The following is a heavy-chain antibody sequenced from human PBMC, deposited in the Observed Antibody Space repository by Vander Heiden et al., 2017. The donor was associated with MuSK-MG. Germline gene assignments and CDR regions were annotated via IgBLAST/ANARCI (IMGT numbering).Heavy chain of an antibody. CDR1: GGSSSGHY. D-gene: IGHD4-17*01. CDR3: ARGRANDYGDFPFDY. V-gene: IGHV4-34*01. J-gene: IGHJ4*02. CDR2: INHSGST. Sequence: QVQLQQWGAGLLKPSETLSVTCAAYGGSSSGHYWSWFRQLPGTGLEWFREINHSGSTNYSPSLKSQVTISVDTSKNQFSLKLGSVTAADTAVYYCARGRANDYGDFPFDYWGQGTLVTVSS.